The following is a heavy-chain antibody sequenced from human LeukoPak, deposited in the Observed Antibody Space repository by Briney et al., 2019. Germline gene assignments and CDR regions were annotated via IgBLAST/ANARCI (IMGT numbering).Heavy chain of an antibody. Sequence: PSGTLSLTCTVSGGSISSSSYFWGWIRQPPGRGLEWIGYISYSGSTNYNPGLKSRVTISADTSKNQFSLKLRSVTAADTAVYYCARSIGALGIWGQGTLVTVSS. CDR1: GGSISSSSYF. CDR2: ISYSGST. V-gene: IGHV4-61*05. J-gene: IGHJ4*02. D-gene: IGHD1-26*01. CDR3: ARSIGALGI.